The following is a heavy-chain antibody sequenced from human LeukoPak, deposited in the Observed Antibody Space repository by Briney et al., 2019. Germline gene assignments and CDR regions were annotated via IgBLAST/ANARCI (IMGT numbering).Heavy chain of an antibody. CDR2: FYYMGGP. D-gene: IGHD3-22*01. CDR1: GGSISSYY. CDR3: ARAGPGTSSGLGGYPPDYYYYMDV. J-gene: IGHJ6*03. Sequence: SETLSLTCTVSGGSISSYYWGWNRQPPGKGLDLIGYFYYMGGPSYNPSLKSRVTISVDTSKNQFSLKLSSVTAADTAVYYCARAGPGTSSGLGGYPPDYYYYMDVWGKGTTVTVSS. V-gene: IGHV4-59*01.